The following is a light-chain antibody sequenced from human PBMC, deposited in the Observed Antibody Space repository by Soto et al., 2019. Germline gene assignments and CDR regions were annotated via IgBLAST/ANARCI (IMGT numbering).Light chain of an antibody. CDR1: SSDVGGYNY. CDR3: SSYTSSRTLYV. CDR2: EVS. V-gene: IGLV2-14*01. Sequence: QSALTQPASVSGSPGQSITISCTGTSSDVGGYNYVSWYQQHPGKAPKLMIYEVSNRPSGVSNRFSGSKSGNTASLNISGLQAPDEADYYCSSYTSSRTLYVFGTGTKVTV. J-gene: IGLJ1*01.